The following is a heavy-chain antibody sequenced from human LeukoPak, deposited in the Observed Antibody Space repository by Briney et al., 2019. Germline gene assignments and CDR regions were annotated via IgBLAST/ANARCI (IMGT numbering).Heavy chain of an antibody. CDR2: ISYDGSNK. CDR1: GFTFSSYG. V-gene: IGHV3-30*03. J-gene: IGHJ4*02. Sequence: GGSLRLSCAASGFTFSSYGMHWVRQAPGKGLEWVAVISYDGSNKYYADSVKGRFTISRDNSKNTLYLQMNSLRAEDTAVHYCARGNTSPTYYYGSSGYVDYWGQGTLVTVSS. D-gene: IGHD3-22*01. CDR3: ARGNTSPTYYYGSSGYVDY.